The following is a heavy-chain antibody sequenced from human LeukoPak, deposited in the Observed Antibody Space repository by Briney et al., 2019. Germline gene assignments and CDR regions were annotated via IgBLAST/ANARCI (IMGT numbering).Heavy chain of an antibody. J-gene: IGHJ5*02. Sequence: GGSLRLSCAAPGFTFSDYYMSWIRQAPGKGLEWVSYISSSGSTIYYADSVKGRFTVSRDNAENSLYLQMNSLRAEDTAVYYCPRVLYGSGMNWSDPWGQGTLVTVSS. CDR3: PRVLYGSGMNWSDP. CDR1: GFTFSDYY. D-gene: IGHD3-10*01. V-gene: IGHV3-11*01. CDR2: ISSSGSTI.